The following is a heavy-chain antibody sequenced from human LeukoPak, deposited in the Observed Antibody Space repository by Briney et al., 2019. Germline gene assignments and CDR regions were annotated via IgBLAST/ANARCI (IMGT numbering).Heavy chain of an antibody. J-gene: IGHJ6*02. CDR3: ARHLGSSDSYYYYYYGMDV. Sequence: GESLKISCKGSGYSFTSYWIGWVRQMPGKGLEWMGIIYPGDSDTRYSPSFQGQVTISADKSISTAYLQWSSLKASDTAMYYCARHLGSSDSYYYYYYGMDVWGQGTTVTVSS. D-gene: IGHD6-13*01. CDR2: IYPGDSDT. V-gene: IGHV5-51*01. CDR1: GYSFTSYW.